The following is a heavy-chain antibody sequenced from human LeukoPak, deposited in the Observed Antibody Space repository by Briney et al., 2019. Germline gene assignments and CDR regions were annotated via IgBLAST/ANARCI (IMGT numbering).Heavy chain of an antibody. Sequence: KSGGSLRLSCAASGFTFISYSMTWVRQAPGKGLEWVSSISSRSTYIYYADSLKSRFTISRDYAKNLLYLQMNSLRAEDTAVYYCARNIEGYKLYNFDSWGQGNLVTVSS. CDR2: ISSRSTYI. D-gene: IGHD5-24*01. V-gene: IGHV3-21*01. CDR3: ARNIEGYKLYNFDS. CDR1: GFTFISYS. J-gene: IGHJ4*02.